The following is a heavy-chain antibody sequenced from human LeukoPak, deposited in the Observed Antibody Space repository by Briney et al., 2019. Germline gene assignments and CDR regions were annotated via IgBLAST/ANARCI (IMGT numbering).Heavy chain of an antibody. D-gene: IGHD2-8*01. Sequence: GGSLRLSCAASGFTFSSYWMSWVRQAPGKGLEWVANTKQDGSEKYYVDSVKGRFTISRDNAKNSLYLQMNSLRAEDTAVYYCAREDIVLMVYAMPYYYGMDVWGQGATVTVSS. V-gene: IGHV3-7*01. CDR1: GFTFSSYW. J-gene: IGHJ6*02. CDR2: TKQDGSEK. CDR3: AREDIVLMVYAMPYYYGMDV.